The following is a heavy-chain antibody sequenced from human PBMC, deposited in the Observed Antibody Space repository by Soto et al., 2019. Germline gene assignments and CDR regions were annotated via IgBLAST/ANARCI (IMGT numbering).Heavy chain of an antibody. CDR3: ARGFGSSSWDY. V-gene: IGHV4-31*02. CDR2: IYHSGST. J-gene: IGHJ4*02. CDR1: GGSISSGDNF. D-gene: IGHD6-13*01. Sequence: SETLSLTCSVSGGSISSGDNFWSWIRQYPGKGLEWIGFIYHSGSTYYNPSLKSRVTISVDTSKKQFSLNLSSVTAADTAVYYCARGFGSSSWDYWGQGTPVTVSS.